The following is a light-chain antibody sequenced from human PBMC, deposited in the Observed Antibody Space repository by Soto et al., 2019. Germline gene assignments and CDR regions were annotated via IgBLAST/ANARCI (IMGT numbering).Light chain of an antibody. CDR1: SSDIGDYNF. J-gene: IGLJ2*01. V-gene: IGLV2-14*01. CDR2: EVT. Sequence: QSALTQPASVSGSPGQSITISCSGTSSDIGDYNFVSWYQHHPAKAPKLMIYEVTNRPAGVSTRFSGSKSGNTASLTISDLQAEDEADYYCCSYTSDNTLVLFGAGTMLTVL. CDR3: CSYTSDNTLVL.